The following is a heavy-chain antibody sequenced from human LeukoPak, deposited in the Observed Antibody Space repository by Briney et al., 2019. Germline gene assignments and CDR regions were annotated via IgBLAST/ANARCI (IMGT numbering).Heavy chain of an antibody. CDR1: GRSFSGYY. Sequence: SETLSLTCAVYGRSFSGYYWSWIRQPPGKGLEWIGEINHSGSTNYNPSLKSRVTISVDTSKNQFSLKLSSVTAADTAVYYCARGEIERRYFDWPFYLDYWGQGTLVTVSS. CDR2: INHSGST. D-gene: IGHD3-9*01. CDR3: ARGEIERRYFDWPFYLDY. J-gene: IGHJ4*02. V-gene: IGHV4-34*01.